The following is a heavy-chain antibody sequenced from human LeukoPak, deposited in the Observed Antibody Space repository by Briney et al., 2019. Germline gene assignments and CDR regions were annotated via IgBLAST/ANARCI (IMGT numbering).Heavy chain of an antibody. CDR2: ISYDGSNK. J-gene: IGHJ4*02. CDR1: RFTLSRYG. Sequence: PRRSLRLSCAASRFTLSRYGMHWGREAPGKGLGWVAVISYDGSNKYYANTLKPRFTISRDNSKNTQYLQMNRLRAEDTAVYYCAKETIVVVFAHTDYYFDYWGQGTLVTVSS. D-gene: IGHD3-22*01. V-gene: IGHV3-30*18. CDR3: AKETIVVVFAHTDYYFDY.